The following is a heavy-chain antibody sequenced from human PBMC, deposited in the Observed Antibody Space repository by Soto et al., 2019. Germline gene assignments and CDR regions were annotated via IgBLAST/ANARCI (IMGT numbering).Heavy chain of an antibody. CDR3: ARGICSGGSCSLFFNY. J-gene: IGHJ4*02. CDR1: GGSFSGYY. D-gene: IGHD2-15*01. V-gene: IGHV4-34*01. Sequence: SETLSLTCAVYGGSFSGYYWSWIRQPPGKGLEWIGEINHGGSTNYNPSLKSRVTISVDTSKSQISLKLSSVTAADTAVYYCARGICSGGSCSLFFNYWGQGTLVT. CDR2: INHGGST.